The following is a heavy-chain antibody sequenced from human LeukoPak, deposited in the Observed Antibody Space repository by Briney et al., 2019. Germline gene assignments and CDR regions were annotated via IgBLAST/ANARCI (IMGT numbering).Heavy chain of an antibody. V-gene: IGHV3-43*01. J-gene: IGHJ4*02. CDR2: ISWDGGST. CDR1: GFTFDDYT. CDR3: AKAMARVRGVTPDY. D-gene: IGHD3-10*01. Sequence: PGGSLRLSCAASGFTFDDYTMHWVRQAPGKGLEWVSLISWDGGSTYYADSVKGRFTISRDNTKNSLYLQMNSLRTEDTALYYCAKAMARVRGVTPDYWGQGTLVTVSS.